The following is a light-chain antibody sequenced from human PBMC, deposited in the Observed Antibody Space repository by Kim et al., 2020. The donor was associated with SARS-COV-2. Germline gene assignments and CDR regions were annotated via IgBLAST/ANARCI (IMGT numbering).Light chain of an antibody. CDR1: QSVSSRY. V-gene: IGKV3D-20*01. CDR3: QQYDSSPLT. J-gene: IGKJ4*01. Sequence: SPVERTTLSCGASQSVSSRYVAWYQQKPGLAPRLLIYDASNRATGIPDRFSSSGSGTEFTLTISRLEPEDFAVYFCQQYDSSPLTFGGGTKVDIK. CDR2: DAS.